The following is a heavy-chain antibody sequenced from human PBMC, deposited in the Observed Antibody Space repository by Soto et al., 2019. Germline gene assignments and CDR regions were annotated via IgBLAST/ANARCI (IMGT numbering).Heavy chain of an antibody. Sequence: PSETLSHTYTVSGGSISSYYWSWIRQPPGKGLEWIGYIYHRGTTNYSPSLKSRVTISADMSKNQFSLKLSSVTAADTAVYYCERAIRRGGGFDYWGQGTLVTVSS. J-gene: IGHJ4*02. CDR2: IYHRGTT. CDR1: GGSISSYY. V-gene: IGHV4-59*01. D-gene: IGHD3-10*01. CDR3: ERAIRRGGGFDY.